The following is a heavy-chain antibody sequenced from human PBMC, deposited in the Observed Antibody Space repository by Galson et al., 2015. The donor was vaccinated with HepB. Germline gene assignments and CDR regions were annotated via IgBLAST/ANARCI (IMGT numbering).Heavy chain of an antibody. J-gene: IGHJ1*01. CDR1: GVTLSDFR. V-gene: IGHV3-30*04. CDR3: ARGSPELRSFDWLLQGIDVFQD. Sequence: SLRLSCAASGVTLSDFRVHWVRQVPAKGLEWVSFISSDGNKKDYADSVKGRFTVSRDNSKNIVYLQMTGLRADDTAVYYCARGSPELRSFDWLLQGIDVFQDWGKGTMVTVSS. D-gene: IGHD3-9*01. CDR2: ISSDGNKK.